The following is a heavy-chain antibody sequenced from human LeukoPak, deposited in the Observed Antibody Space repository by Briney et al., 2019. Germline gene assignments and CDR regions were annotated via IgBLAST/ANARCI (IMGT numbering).Heavy chain of an antibody. CDR1: GFTFSSCS. CDR2: INHSGST. CDR3: ARGGDTAMGTDY. Sequence: GSLRLSCAASGFTFSSCSMNWVRQPPGKGLEWIGEINHSGSTNYNPSLKSRVTISVDTSKNQFSLKLSSVTAADTAVYYCARGGDTAMGTDYWGQGTLVTVSS. J-gene: IGHJ4*02. V-gene: IGHV4-34*01. D-gene: IGHD5-18*01.